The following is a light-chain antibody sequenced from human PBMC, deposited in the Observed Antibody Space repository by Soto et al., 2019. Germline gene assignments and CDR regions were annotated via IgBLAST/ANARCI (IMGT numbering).Light chain of an antibody. Sequence: DIQMTQSPSSLSASVGDRVTITCRASQDIRIDLGWFQQKPGKAPKPLIYAASSLQSGVPSRFSGSGSGTEFTLTISSLQPEDFATYYCLQHNKYPPTFGQGTKVEI. CDR2: AAS. J-gene: IGKJ1*01. CDR1: QDIRID. V-gene: IGKV1-17*01. CDR3: LQHNKYPPT.